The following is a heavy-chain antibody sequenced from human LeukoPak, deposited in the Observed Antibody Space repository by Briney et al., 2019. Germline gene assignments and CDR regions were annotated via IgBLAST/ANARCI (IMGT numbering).Heavy chain of an antibody. CDR3: ARASAVRVFDY. CDR1: GYTFTSYG. Sequence: SVKVSCKASGYTFTSYGISWVQQAPGQGLEWMGGIIPIFGTANYAQKFQGRVTITADESTSTAYMELSSLRSEDTAVYYCARASAVRVFDYWGQGTLVTVSS. V-gene: IGHV1-69*13. J-gene: IGHJ4*02. CDR2: IIPIFGTA.